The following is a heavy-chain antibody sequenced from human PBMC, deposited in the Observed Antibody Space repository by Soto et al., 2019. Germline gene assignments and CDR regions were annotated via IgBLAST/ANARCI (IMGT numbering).Heavy chain of an antibody. D-gene: IGHD3-16*01. V-gene: IGHV3-15*07. CDR1: GFTVGSAW. Sequence: EVQLVESGGGLVKPGGSLRLGCEVSGFTVGSAWMNWVRQAPGKGLVWVGRIKSKVDGGTTDYAEPVKGRFTISIEDSKNKLYLQLESLKTEDTAVYYCTSATQRALPEDMARSWGQGTVVTVSS. CDR3: TSATQRALPEDMARS. J-gene: IGHJ5*02. CDR2: IKSKVDGGTT.